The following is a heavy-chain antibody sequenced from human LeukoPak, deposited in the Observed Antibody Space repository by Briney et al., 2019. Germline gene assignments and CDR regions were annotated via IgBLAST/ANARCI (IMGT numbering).Heavy chain of an antibody. CDR3: AKDGSGFHGYFDY. CDR2: ISGSGGST. J-gene: IGHJ4*02. V-gene: IGHV3-23*01. D-gene: IGHD3-22*01. Sequence: GGSLRLSCAASGFTFSSYAMSWVRQAPGKGLEWLSSISGSGGSTYYADSVKGRFTISRDNSKNTLYLQMNSLRADDTAVYYCAKDGSGFHGYFDYWGQGTLVTVSS. CDR1: GFTFSSYA.